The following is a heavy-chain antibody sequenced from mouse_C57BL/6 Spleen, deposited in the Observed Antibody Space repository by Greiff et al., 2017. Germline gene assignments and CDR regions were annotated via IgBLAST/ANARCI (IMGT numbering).Heavy chain of an antibody. Sequence: VQLQQPGAELVRPGTSVKLSCKASGYTFTSYWMHWVKQRPGQGLEWIGVIDPSDSYTNYNQKFQGKATLTVDTSSSTAYMQLSSLTSEYSAVYCGAREGGDPLFAYWGQGTLVTVSA. CDR3: AREGGDPLFAY. J-gene: IGHJ3*01. CDR1: GYTFTSYW. V-gene: IGHV1-59*01. D-gene: IGHD3-3*01. CDR2: IDPSDSYT.